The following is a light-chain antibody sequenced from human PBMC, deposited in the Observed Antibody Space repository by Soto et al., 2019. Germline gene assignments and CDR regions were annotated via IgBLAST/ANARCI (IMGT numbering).Light chain of an antibody. J-gene: IGLJ1*01. CDR1: SSDIGSYDH. V-gene: IGLV2-14*01. Sequence: QSVLTQPASVSGSPGQSITISCSGTSSDIGSYDHVAWYQQFTDKTPKLMIYQVSNRPSGVSNRFSGSKSGNTASLTISGLQAEDEADYYCISYTVSLSYVFGTGTKVTVL. CDR2: QVS. CDR3: ISYTVSLSYV.